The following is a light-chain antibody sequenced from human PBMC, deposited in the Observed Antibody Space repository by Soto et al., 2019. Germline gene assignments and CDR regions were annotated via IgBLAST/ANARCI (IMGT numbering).Light chain of an antibody. J-gene: IGKJ4*01. CDR1: QTVSNN. Sequence: ERVVTQSPATLSVSPGEKATLSCRASQTVSNNVAWYQQKPGQAPRLLMYSPSTRATGIPARFSGSGSGTEFTLTISSLQSEDFAVYYCQQYNEWPLTFGGGTKVETK. CDR2: SPS. V-gene: IGKV3-15*01. CDR3: QQYNEWPLT.